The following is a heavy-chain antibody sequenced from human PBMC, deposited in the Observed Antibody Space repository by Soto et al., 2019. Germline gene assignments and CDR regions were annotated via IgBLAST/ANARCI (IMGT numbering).Heavy chain of an antibody. CDR2: INHSGST. V-gene: IGHV4-34*01. J-gene: IGHJ6*02. D-gene: IGHD6-19*01. CDR1: GGSFSGYY. CDR3: ARERVGYSSGWPLRTYYYYGMDV. Sequence: SETLSLTCAVYGGSFSGYYWSWIRQPPEKGLEWIGEINHSGSTNYNPSLKSRVTISVDTSKNQFSLKLSSVTAADTAVYYCARERVGYSSGWPLRTYYYYGMDVWGQGTTVTVSS.